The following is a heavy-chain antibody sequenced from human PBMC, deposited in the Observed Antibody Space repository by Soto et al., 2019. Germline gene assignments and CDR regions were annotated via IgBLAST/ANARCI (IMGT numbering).Heavy chain of an antibody. CDR1: GGSISDGDYC. V-gene: IGHV4-30-4*08. D-gene: IGHD4-17*01. J-gene: IGHJ6*02. CDR2: IYYSGST. CDR3: ARDRNYGDIGPYYYYYGMDV. Sequence: PSETLCLTCTVSGGSISDGDYCWSWNRQPPGKGLEWIGYIYYSGSTYYNPSLKSRVTISVDTPKNQFSLKLSSVTAADTAVYYCARDRNYGDIGPYYYYYGMDVWGQGTTVTVSS.